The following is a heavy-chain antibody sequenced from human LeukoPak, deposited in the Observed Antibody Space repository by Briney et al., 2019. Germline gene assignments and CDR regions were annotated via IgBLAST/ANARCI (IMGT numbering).Heavy chain of an antibody. Sequence: SETLSLTCTVSGGSISSSGYYWGWIRQPPGKGLEWIGSLYYSGSTYYNPSLKSRVTISVDTPKNQFSLQLSSVTAADTAFYYCATDILTGYHAFDCWGQGTLVTVSS. J-gene: IGHJ4*02. D-gene: IGHD3-9*01. V-gene: IGHV4-39*01. CDR2: LYYSGST. CDR1: GGSISSSGYY. CDR3: ATDILTGYHAFDC.